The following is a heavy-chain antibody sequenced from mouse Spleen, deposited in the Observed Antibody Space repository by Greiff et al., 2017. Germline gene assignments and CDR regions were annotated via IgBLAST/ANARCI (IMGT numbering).Heavy chain of an antibody. Sequence: VQLQQSGPGLVAPSQSLSITCTVSGFSLTGYGVNWVRQPPGKGLEWLGMIWGDGSTDCNSALKSRLSISKDNSKSQVFLKMNSLQTDDTARYYCARAPGSGYAMDYWGQGTSVTVSS. J-gene: IGHJ4*01. D-gene: IGHD3-2*02. V-gene: IGHV2-6-7*01. CDR2: IWGDGST. CDR1: GFSLTGYG. CDR3: ARAPGSGYAMDY.